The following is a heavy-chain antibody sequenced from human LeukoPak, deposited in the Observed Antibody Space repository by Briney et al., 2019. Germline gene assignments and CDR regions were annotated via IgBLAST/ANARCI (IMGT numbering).Heavy chain of an antibody. V-gene: IGHV6-1*01. CDR2: TFYTSKWFN. D-gene: IGHD5-24*01. Sequence: SQTLSLTCAISGDSVSSNSAAWNWFRQSPSRGLEWLGRTFYTSKWFNDYAVSVKSRITINPDTSKNQFSLKLSSVTAADTAVYYCARGDGNGYTSATQRLHWFDYWGQGTLVTVSS. CDR3: ARGDGNGYTSATQRLHWFDY. CDR1: GDSVSSNSAA. J-gene: IGHJ4*02.